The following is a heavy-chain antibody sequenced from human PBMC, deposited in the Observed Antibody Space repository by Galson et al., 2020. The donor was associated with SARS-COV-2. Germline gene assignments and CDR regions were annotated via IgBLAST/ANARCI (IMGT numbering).Heavy chain of an antibody. CDR2: INQVGSEK. Sequence: GGSLRLSCAVSGFTFNSFWMSWVRQAPGKGLEWVANINQVGSEKYHVDSVKGRFTISRDNAKNSLYLQMNSLRAEDTAVYYCVRDFHYYDSSGGFYYYYMDVWGKGTTVTVSS. J-gene: IGHJ6*03. CDR3: VRDFHYYDSSGGFYYYYMDV. D-gene: IGHD3-22*01. CDR1: GFTFNSFW. V-gene: IGHV3-7*01.